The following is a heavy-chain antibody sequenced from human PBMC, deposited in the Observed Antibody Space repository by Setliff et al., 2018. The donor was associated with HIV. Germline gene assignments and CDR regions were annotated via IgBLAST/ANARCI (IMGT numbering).Heavy chain of an antibody. J-gene: IGHJ4*02. Sequence: ASVKVSCRASGDTFTTSALHWVRQAPGQRLEWIGWINAGNGDTKSSQKFQGRVTITRDTSASTAYMELSSLRSEDTGVYYCAIGSSNWPHRPNNYYFDYWGQGTPVTVSS. CDR2: INAGNGDT. CDR3: AIGSSNWPHRPNNYYFDY. D-gene: IGHD6-13*01. V-gene: IGHV1-3*01. CDR1: GDTFTTSA.